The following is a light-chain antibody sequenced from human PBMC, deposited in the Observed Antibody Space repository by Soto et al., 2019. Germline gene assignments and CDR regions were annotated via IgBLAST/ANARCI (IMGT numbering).Light chain of an antibody. V-gene: IGKV1-16*02. J-gene: IGKJ1*01. Sequence: DIQMTQSPYSLSASVGDRVTITCRASQGMSNYLAWFQQKPGKDPKSLIYAASSLQSGVPSKFSGSGSGTDFTLTISSLQPEDFATYYCQQYNSYPRTFGQGTKVQIK. CDR2: AAS. CDR1: QGMSNY. CDR3: QQYNSYPRT.